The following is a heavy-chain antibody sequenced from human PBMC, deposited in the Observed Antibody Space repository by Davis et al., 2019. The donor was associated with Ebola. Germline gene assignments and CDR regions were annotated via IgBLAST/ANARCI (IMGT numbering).Heavy chain of an antibody. CDR3: ARAIGPYYYYGMDV. V-gene: IGHV3-30-3*01. CDR2: ISYDGSNK. CDR1: GYTFTSYA. Sequence: SCKASGYTFTSYAMHWVRQAPGKGLEWVAVISYDGSNKYYADSVKGRFTISRDNSKNTLYLQMNSLRAEDTAVYYCARAIGPYYYYGMDVWGQGTTVTVSS. J-gene: IGHJ6*02.